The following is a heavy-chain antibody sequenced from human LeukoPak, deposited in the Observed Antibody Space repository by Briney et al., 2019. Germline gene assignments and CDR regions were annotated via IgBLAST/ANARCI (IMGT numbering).Heavy chain of an antibody. CDR3: AMNPKPYCSSTSCYGGEIDY. CDR1: GGSISSSSYY. D-gene: IGHD2-2*01. CDR2: IYCSGST. J-gene: IGHJ4*02. V-gene: IGHV4-39*05. Sequence: PSETPSLTCTVSGGSISSSSYYWGWIRQPPGKGLEWIGSIYCSGSTYYNPSLKSRVTISVDTSKNQFSLKLSSVTAADTAVYYCAMNPKPYCSSTSCYGGEIDYWGQGTLVTVSS.